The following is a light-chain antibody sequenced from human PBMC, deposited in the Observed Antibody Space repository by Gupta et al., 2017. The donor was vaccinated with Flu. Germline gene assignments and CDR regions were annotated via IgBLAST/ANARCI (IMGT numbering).Light chain of an antibody. CDR1: QSVSSN. V-gene: IGKV3-11*01. Sequence: SPATLALSPGERATHSWRASQSVSSNLACYQQKPGQAPRLLIYDASNRATGIPARFSGSGSGTDFTLTISSLEPEDFAVYYCQQRTNWRTFGQGTKVEIK. CDR2: DAS. CDR3: QQRTNWRT. J-gene: IGKJ1*01.